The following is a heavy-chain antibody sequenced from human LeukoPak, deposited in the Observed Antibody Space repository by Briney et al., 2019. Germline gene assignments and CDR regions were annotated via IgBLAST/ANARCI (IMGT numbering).Heavy chain of an antibody. CDR1: GFTFGNYA. CDR2: ISGSGGSP. V-gene: IGHV3-23*01. D-gene: IGHD2-2*01. CDR3: ARYCTSTSCAFEY. J-gene: IGHJ4*02. Sequence: GGSLRLSCAASGFTFGNYAMTWVRQAPGEGLEWVSSISGSGGSPIYADSVKGRLTISRDNSKNTLYLQMNSLRAEDTAIYYCARYCTSTSCAFEYWGQGTLVTVSS.